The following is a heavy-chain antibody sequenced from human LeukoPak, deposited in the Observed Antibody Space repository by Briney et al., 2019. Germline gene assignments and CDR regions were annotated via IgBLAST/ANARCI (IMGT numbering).Heavy chain of an antibody. Sequence: SETLSLTCAAYGGSFSGYYWSWIRQPPGKGLEWIGEINHSGSTNYNPSLKSRVTISVDTSKNQFSLKLSSVTAADTAVYYCARGGRHYDFWSGYRSSNWFDPWGQGTLVTVSS. D-gene: IGHD3-3*01. V-gene: IGHV4-34*01. CDR2: INHSGST. CDR1: GGSFSGYY. CDR3: ARGGRHYDFWSGYRSSNWFDP. J-gene: IGHJ5*02.